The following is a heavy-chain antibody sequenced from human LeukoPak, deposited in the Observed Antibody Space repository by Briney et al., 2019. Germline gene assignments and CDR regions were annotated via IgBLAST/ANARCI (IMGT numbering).Heavy chain of an antibody. CDR3: ARSGEVLLWFGESSDGLTIFDY. CDR2: ISSSSSTI. J-gene: IGHJ4*02. V-gene: IGHV3-48*02. Sequence: GGSLRLSCAASGFTFSSYAMSWVRQAPGKGLEWVSYISSSSSTIYYADSVKGRFTISRDNAKNSLYLQMNSLRDEDTAVYYCARSGEVLLWFGESSDGLTIFDYWGQGTLVTVSS. D-gene: IGHD3-10*01. CDR1: GFTFSSYA.